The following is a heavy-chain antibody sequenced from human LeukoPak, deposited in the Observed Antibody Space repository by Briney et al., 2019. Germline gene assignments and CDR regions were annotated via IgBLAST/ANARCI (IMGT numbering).Heavy chain of an antibody. CDR1: GFTFGDYA. J-gene: IGHJ6*02. D-gene: IGHD3-10*01. V-gene: IGHV3-49*04. CDR3: TRDGTMVRGADYYYYGMDV. CDR2: IRSKAYGGTT. Sequence: GGSLRLSCTASGFTFGDYAMSWVRQAPGKGLEWVGFIRSKAYGGTTEYAASAKGRFTISRDDSKSIAYLQMNSLKTEDTAVYYCTRDGTMVRGADYYYYGMDVWGQGTTVTVSS.